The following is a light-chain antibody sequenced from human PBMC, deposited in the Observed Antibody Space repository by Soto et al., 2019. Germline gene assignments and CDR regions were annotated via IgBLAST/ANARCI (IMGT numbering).Light chain of an antibody. J-gene: IGLJ3*02. CDR2: GNS. V-gene: IGLV1-40*01. CDR1: RSNIGAGYN. Sequence: QSVLTQPPSVSGAPGQRVTISCTESRSNIGAGYNVHWYQQLPGTAPKLLIYGNSNRPSGVPDRFSGSKSGTSASLAITGLQAEDEADYYCQSYDSSLSGWVFGGGTQLTVL. CDR3: QSYDSSLSGWV.